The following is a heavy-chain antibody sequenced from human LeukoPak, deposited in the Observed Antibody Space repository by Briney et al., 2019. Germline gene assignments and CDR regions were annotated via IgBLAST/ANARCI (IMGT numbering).Heavy chain of an antibody. V-gene: IGHV3-66*01. D-gene: IGHD2/OR15-2a*01. J-gene: IGHJ4*02. CDR3: AKGPLLWD. CDR2: IYSDGST. CDR1: GFTFRSYE. Sequence: GGSLRLSCAASGFTFRSYEMNWVRQAPGKGLEWVSVIYSDGSTYYADSVKGRFTISRDYSRNTLYVQMNSLRAEDTAVYYCAKGPLLWDWGQGTLVTVSS.